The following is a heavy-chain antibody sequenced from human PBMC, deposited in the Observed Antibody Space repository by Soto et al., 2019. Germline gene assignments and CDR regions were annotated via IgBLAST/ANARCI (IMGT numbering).Heavy chain of an antibody. CDR2: ISGSGGST. Sequence: GGSLRLSCAASGFTFSSYAMSWVRQAPGKGLEWVSAISGSGGSTYYADSVKGRFTISRDNSKNTLYLQMNSLRAEDTAVYYCAKDGAYYYDSSGFYYYYGKDVWGQGTTVTVSS. CDR1: GFTFSSYA. V-gene: IGHV3-23*01. CDR3: AKDGAYYYDSSGFYYYYGKDV. J-gene: IGHJ6*02. D-gene: IGHD3-22*01.